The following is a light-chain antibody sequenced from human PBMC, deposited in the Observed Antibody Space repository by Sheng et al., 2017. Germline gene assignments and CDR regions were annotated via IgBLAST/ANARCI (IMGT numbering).Light chain of an antibody. J-gene: IGKJ3*01. CDR2: AAI. V-gene: IGKV1-16*01. CDR1: QGIGNY. Sequence: DIQLTQSPSSLSASLGDRVTISCRASQGIGNYLNWYQHKQGKAPKLLIDAAITLQSGVPSRFGGSGSETDFTLTISSLQPDDFATYYCQHYKSYPFTFGPGTKVDIK. CDR3: QHYKSYPFT.